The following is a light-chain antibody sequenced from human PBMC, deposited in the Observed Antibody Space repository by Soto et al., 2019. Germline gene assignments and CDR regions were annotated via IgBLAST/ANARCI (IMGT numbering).Light chain of an antibody. CDR2: DVS. CDR3: ASHTRSNTWV. Sequence: QSVLTQPASMSGSPGQSITISCTGATNDFSIYNYVSWFQQHPGKVPKLILYDVSNRPSRVSNRFSGSKSGNTASLTISGLQAEDEGDYYCASHTRSNTWVFGGGTKLTVL. CDR1: TNDFSIYNY. V-gene: IGLV2-14*03. J-gene: IGLJ3*02.